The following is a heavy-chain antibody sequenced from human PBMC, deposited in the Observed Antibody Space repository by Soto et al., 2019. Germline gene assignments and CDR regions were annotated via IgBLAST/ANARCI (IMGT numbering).Heavy chain of an antibody. D-gene: IGHD4-17*01. V-gene: IGHV1-69*02. Sequence: QVQLVQSGAEVKKPGSSVKVSCKASGGTFSSYTISWVRQAPGQGLEWMGRIIPILGIANYAQKFQGRVTITADKSTSTAYMELSSLRSEDAAVYYCARGVYGDCFYYWGQGTLVTVSS. CDR3: ARGVYGDCFYY. CDR1: GGTFSSYT. J-gene: IGHJ4*02. CDR2: IIPILGIA.